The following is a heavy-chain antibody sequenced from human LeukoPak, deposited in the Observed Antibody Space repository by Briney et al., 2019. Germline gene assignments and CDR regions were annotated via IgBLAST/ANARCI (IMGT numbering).Heavy chain of an antibody. CDR3: AKAFREYGSSTYSSFDI. Sequence: GGSLRLSCAASGFTFSNYAMTWVRQAPGKGLELVSVISASGRNRDYADSVKGRFTISRDNAENTLSLLMNSLRAEDTAIYYCAKAFREYGSSTYSSFDIWGQGTMVTVSS. D-gene: IGHD6-13*01. J-gene: IGHJ3*02. V-gene: IGHV3-23*01. CDR1: GFTFSNYA. CDR2: ISASGRNR.